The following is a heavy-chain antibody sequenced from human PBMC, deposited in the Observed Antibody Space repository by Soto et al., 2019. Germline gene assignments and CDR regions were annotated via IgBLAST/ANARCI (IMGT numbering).Heavy chain of an antibody. J-gene: IGHJ5*01. CDR1: GFSVSSSH. Sequence: GGSLRLSCAASGFSVSSSHMIWVRQAPGKGLEWVSVIYSGGATYYAVSVKGRFTISRDRSKNTVYLQMDGLRTEDTAVYHCAKLGPYGSESYSFHYDRIVPWGQGTLVTVSS. D-gene: IGHD3-10*01. CDR2: IYSGGAT. V-gene: IGHV3-53*01. CDR3: AKLGPYGSESYSFHYDRIVP.